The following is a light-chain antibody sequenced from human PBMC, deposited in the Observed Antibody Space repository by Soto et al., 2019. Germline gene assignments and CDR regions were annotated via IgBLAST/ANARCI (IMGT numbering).Light chain of an antibody. CDR3: QQYNSYPWT. Sequence: DIQMTQSPSTLSASVGERVTITCWASQSISSWLAWYQQKPGKAPKLLIYDASSLESGVPSRFSGSGSGTEFTLTISSLQPDDFAAHYCQQYNSYPWTFGQGTKVEIK. CDR2: DAS. J-gene: IGKJ1*01. CDR1: QSISSW. V-gene: IGKV1-5*01.